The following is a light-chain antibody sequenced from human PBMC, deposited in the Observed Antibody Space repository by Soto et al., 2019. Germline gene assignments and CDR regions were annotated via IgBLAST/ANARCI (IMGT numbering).Light chain of an antibody. CDR1: QSVSSY. J-gene: IGKJ4*01. Sequence: EIVLTQSPATLSLSPGERATLSCRASQSVSSYLAWYQQKPGQAPRLLIYDASNRATGIPARFSGSGSGTDFTLTISSLEPDDFAVYYCQQRSDWRSTFGGGTKVHIK. CDR2: DAS. CDR3: QQRSDWRST. V-gene: IGKV3-11*01.